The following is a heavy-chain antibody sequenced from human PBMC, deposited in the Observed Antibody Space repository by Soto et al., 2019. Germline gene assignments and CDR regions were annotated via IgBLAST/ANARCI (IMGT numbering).Heavy chain of an antibody. Sequence: QLQLQESGPGLVKPSETLSLTCYVSGGSITSSRYCWGWIRQPPGKGLEWIGSMSYSGSTSYSPSLRSRVTIAVDTSKNQLSLKLSSVTAADTAVYYCASRAHGPPGRVDYWGQGTLVTVSS. CDR1: GGSITSSRYC. J-gene: IGHJ4*02. CDR2: MSYSGST. CDR3: ASRAHGPPGRVDY. V-gene: IGHV4-39*01. D-gene: IGHD3-3*01.